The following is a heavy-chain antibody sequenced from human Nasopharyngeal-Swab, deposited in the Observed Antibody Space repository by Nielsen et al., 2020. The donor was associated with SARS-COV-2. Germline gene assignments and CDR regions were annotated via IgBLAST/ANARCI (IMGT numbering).Heavy chain of an antibody. Sequence: GESLKISCAASGFTFSSYAMSWVRQVPGKGLEWVSALNGSGGSTYYADSVRGRFIISRDNSKNTLYLQMNSLRAEDTAIYYCAKDRGSSWYFFDSWGQGTLVTVSS. CDR2: LNGSGGST. CDR3: AKDRGSSWYFFDS. J-gene: IGHJ4*02. V-gene: IGHV3-23*01. D-gene: IGHD6-13*01. CDR1: GFTFSSYA.